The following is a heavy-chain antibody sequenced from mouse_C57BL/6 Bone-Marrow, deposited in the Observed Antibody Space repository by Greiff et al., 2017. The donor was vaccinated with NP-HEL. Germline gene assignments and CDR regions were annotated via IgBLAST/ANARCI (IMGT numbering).Heavy chain of an antibody. CDR1: GYTFTSYW. J-gene: IGHJ3*01. D-gene: IGHD2-12*01. CDR2: IDPNSGGT. V-gene: IGHV1-72*01. Sequence: QVQLQQPGAELVKPGASVKLSCKASGYTFTSYWMHWVKQRPGRGLEWIGRIDPNSGGTKYNEKFKSKATLTVDKPSSTAYMQLSSLTSDDSAVYYCARSYSNDVGTWFAYWGQGTLVTVSA. CDR3: ARSYSNDVGTWFAY.